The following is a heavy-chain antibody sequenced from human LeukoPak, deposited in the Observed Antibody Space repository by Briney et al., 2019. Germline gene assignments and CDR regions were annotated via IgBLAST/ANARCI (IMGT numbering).Heavy chain of an antibody. D-gene: IGHD4-23*01. J-gene: IGHJ6*03. CDR1: GGSISSYY. V-gene: IGHV4-59*01. CDR2: IYYSGST. Sequence: KTSETLSLTCTVSGGSISSYYWSWIRQPPGKGLEWIGYIYYSGSTNYTPSLKSRCTISVDTSKNQFSLKLSSVTAADTAVYYCARGYGGNPWGGYYYYMDVWGKGTTVTISS. CDR3: ARGYGGNPWGGYYYYMDV.